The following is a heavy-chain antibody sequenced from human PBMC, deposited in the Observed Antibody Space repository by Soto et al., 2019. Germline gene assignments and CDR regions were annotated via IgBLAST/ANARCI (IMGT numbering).Heavy chain of an antibody. CDR2: IYYSGST. CDR3: ARQALVVINLFAFDI. Sequence: QLQLQESGPGLVKPSETLSLTCTVSGGSISSSSYYWGWIRQPPGKGLEWIGSIYYSGSTYYNPSLKSRVTISVDTSKNQFSLKLSSVTAADTAVYYCARQALVVINLFAFDIWGQGTMVTVSS. J-gene: IGHJ3*02. D-gene: IGHD3-22*01. V-gene: IGHV4-39*01. CDR1: GGSISSSSYY.